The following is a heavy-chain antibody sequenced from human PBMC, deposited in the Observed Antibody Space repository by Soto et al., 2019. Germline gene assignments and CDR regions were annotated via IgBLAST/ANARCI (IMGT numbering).Heavy chain of an antibody. Sequence: SLRLSCAISGFSVSSNYLSWVRQAPGKGLEWVSVHYSGGSTYYADSVQGRFTISRDKSNNTLYLQMRRVRAEDTAVYFCARHRHPRGTVGATSPLDPWGQGTQVTVSS. J-gene: IGHJ5*02. D-gene: IGHD1-26*01. V-gene: IGHV3-53*01. CDR3: ARHRHPRGTVGATSPLDP. CDR2: HYSGGST. CDR1: GFSVSSNY.